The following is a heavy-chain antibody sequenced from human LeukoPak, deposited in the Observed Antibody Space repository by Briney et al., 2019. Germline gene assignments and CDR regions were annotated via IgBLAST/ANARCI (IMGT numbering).Heavy chain of an antibody. CDR2: ISASASST. CDR3: ARGPSCTSASCYVIGALDI. J-gene: IGHJ3*02. D-gene: IGHD2-2*01. V-gene: IGHV3-23*01. CDR1: GFTFDIYA. Sequence: GGSLRLSCAASGFTFDIYAMTWVRQAPGKGPDWVSGISASASSTYYADSVKGRFIISRDNSKNTLYLQMNSLRVDDMAVYYCARGPSCTSASCYVIGALDIWGLGTTVTVSS.